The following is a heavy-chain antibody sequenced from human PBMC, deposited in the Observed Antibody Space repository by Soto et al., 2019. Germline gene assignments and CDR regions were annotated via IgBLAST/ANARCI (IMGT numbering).Heavy chain of an antibody. V-gene: IGHV3-33*01. CDR3: ARSLIGALYTYYGMDV. D-gene: IGHD7-27*01. Sequence: VQLVESGGGVVQPGRSLRLSCAASGFTFSSYGMHWVRQAPGKGLEWVAVIWYDGTIKYYADSVKGRFTGSRDNSKNTLYLQMNSLRAEDTAVYYCARSLIGALYTYYGMDVWGQGTAVTVSS. J-gene: IGHJ6*02. CDR2: IWYDGTIK. CDR1: GFTFSSYG.